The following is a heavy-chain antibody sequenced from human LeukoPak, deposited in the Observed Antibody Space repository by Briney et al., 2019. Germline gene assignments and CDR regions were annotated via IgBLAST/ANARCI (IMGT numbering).Heavy chain of an antibody. D-gene: IGHD2-2*01. J-gene: IGHJ4*02. CDR2: IYYSGST. Sequence: PSETLSLTCTVSGGSISSYYWSWIRLTPGKGLERIGYIYYSGSTNYNPSLKSRVNISVDTSKNQFSLTLSSVTAADTALYYCASLYCSSTSCYLFHWGQGTLVTVSS. V-gene: IGHV4-59*08. CDR1: GGSISSYY. CDR3: ASLYCSSTSCYLFH.